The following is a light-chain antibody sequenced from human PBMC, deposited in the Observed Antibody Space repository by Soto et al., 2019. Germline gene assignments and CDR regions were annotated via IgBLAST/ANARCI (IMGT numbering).Light chain of an antibody. CDR1: QSVPRTY. J-gene: IGKJ1*01. V-gene: IGKV3-20*01. CDR2: GAS. CDR3: QQYGSSYFT. Sequence: DIVLTQSPGSLSLSPGERATLSCRASQSVPRTYLAWYQQKPGQTPSLLIYGASTRATGIPDRFSGSGSGTDFTLTISRLEPEDFGVYYCQQYGSSYFTFGQGTKVEIK.